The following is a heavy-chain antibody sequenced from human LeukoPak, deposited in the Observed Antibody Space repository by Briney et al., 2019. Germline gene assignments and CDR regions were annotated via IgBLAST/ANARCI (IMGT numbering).Heavy chain of an antibody. Sequence: PGGSLRLSCVASGYTFRSYWMSWVRQAPGKGLEWVANINKDGSERNYVDSVKGRFTISRDNAKNSLYLQMNSLRADDTAVYYCARDDGGYGDYKDYYYGMDVWGQGTTVTVSS. D-gene: IGHD4-17*01. CDR1: GYTFRSYW. V-gene: IGHV3-7*03. CDR2: INKDGSER. CDR3: ARDDGGYGDYKDYYYGMDV. J-gene: IGHJ6*02.